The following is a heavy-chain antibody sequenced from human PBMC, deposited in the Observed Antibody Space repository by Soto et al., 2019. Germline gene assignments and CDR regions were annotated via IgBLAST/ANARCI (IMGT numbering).Heavy chain of an antibody. CDR2: INHSGST. Sequence: SETLSLTCAVYGGSFSGYYWTWIRQPPGTGLEWIGEINHSGSTNYNPSLKSRVTISVDTSRNQFSLRLSSMTAADTALYYCARVPGGGWLLYWYFDLWGRGTLVTVSS. D-gene: IGHD5-12*01. CDR3: ARVPGGGWLLYWYFDL. CDR1: GGSFSGYY. J-gene: IGHJ2*01. V-gene: IGHV4-34*01.